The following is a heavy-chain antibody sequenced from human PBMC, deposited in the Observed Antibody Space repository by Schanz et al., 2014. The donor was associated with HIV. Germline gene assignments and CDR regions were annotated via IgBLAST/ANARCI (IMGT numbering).Heavy chain of an antibody. CDR3: AKDLAFNPRDEHFAMDV. CDR1: GFMFRTYN. V-gene: IGHV3-48*01. J-gene: IGHJ6*02. D-gene: IGHD2-21*02. CDR2: INSGSSTK. Sequence: VQLVESGGGLVQPGGSVRLSCAASGFMFRTYNMNWVRRAPGKGLEWLSYINSGSSTKKYADSVKGRITISRDNSKNAVHVQMNSLRADDTAVYFCAKDLAFNPRDEHFAMDVWGQGTTVIVSS.